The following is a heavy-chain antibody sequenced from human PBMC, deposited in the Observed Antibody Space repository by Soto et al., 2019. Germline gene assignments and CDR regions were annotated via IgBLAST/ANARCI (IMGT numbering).Heavy chain of an antibody. D-gene: IGHD6-6*01. CDR2: IWYDGSNK. Sequence: GGSLRLSCAASGFTFSSYGMHWVRQAPGKGLEWVAVIWYDGSNKYYADSVKGRFTISRDNSKNTLYLQRNSLRAEDTAVYYCARDKGGSSSDYYYMDVWGKGTTVTVSS. V-gene: IGHV3-33*08. CDR1: GFTFSSYG. J-gene: IGHJ6*03. CDR3: ARDKGGSSSDYYYMDV.